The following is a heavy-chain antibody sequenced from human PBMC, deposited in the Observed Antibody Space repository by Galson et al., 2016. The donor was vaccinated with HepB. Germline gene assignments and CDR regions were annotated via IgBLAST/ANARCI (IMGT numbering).Heavy chain of an antibody. CDR2: ISWNSGNR. Sequence: SLRLSCAASGFTFSDYAMHWVRQAPGKGLEWVSGISWNSGNRGYADSVKGRFIISRDNAKNSLYLEMHSLRGEDTAFYYCAKDQSYDILTGYDYWGQGTLVTVSS. J-gene: IGHJ4*02. V-gene: IGHV3-9*01. D-gene: IGHD3-9*01. CDR1: GFTFSDYA. CDR3: AKDQSYDILTGYDY.